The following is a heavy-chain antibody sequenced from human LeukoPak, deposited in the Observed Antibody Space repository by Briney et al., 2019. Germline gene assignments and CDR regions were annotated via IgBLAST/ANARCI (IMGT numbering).Heavy chain of an antibody. Sequence: PSETLSLTCTVSGGSISSSGYYWSWIRQHPGKGLEWIGYIYYSGSTYYNPSLKSRVTISVDTSKNQFSLKLSSVTAADTAVYYCARWGYGSGIPGAYWGQGTLVTVSS. D-gene: IGHD3-10*01. CDR3: ARWGYGSGIPGAY. CDR1: GGSISSSGYY. CDR2: IYYSGST. J-gene: IGHJ4*02. V-gene: IGHV4-31*03.